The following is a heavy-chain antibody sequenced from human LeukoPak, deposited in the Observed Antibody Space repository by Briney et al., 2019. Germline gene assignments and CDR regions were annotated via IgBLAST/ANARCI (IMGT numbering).Heavy chain of an antibody. CDR1: GYTFTSYY. J-gene: IGHJ5*02. CDR3: ARPIGDHENWFDP. D-gene: IGHD4-17*01. CDR2: INPSGGST. Sequence: ASVKASCKASGYTFTSYYMHWVRQAPGQGLEWMGIINPSGGSTIYAHKFQGRVTMTRDTSTSTVYMELSSLRSEDTAVYYCARPIGDHENWFDPWGQGTLVTVSS. V-gene: IGHV1-46*01.